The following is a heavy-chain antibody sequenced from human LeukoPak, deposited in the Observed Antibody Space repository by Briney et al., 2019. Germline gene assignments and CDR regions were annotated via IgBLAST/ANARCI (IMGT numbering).Heavy chain of an antibody. J-gene: IGHJ4*02. CDR1: GFTFSTYW. V-gene: IGHV3-7*01. Sequence: QSGGSLRLSCAASGFTFSTYWMNWVRQAPGKGLEWVANIKQDGGEEYYVDSVRGRFTISRDNAKNSLYLQMNSLRVEDTAVYYCVRGGGYWGQGTLVTVSS. CDR2: IKQDGGEE. CDR3: VRGGGY. D-gene: IGHD3-16*01.